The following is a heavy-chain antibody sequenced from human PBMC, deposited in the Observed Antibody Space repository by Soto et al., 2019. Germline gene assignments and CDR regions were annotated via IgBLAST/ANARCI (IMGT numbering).Heavy chain of an antibody. CDR1: GGTFSSYA. CDR3: ARATSHYIVATYYYGMDV. CDR2: IIPIFGTA. J-gene: IGHJ6*02. V-gene: IGHV1-69*01. D-gene: IGHD5-12*01. Sequence: SVKGSCKASGGTFSSYAISWGRQAPGQGLEWMGGIIPIFGTANYAQKFQGRVTITADESTSTAYMELSSLRSEDTAVYYCARATSHYIVATYYYGMDVWGQGTTVTVSS.